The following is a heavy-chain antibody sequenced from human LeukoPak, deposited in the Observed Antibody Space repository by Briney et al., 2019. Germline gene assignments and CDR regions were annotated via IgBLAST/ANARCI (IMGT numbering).Heavy chain of an antibody. D-gene: IGHD6-13*01. J-gene: IGHJ5*02. V-gene: IGHV4-39*01. CDR3: ARQSGYSSSFWFDP. Sequence: SETLSLTCTVSGGSISSSSYYWGWIRQPPGKGLEWIGSIYYSGSTYYNPSLKSRVTISVDTSKNQFSLKLSSVTAADTAAYYCARQSGYSSSFWFDPWGQGTLVTVSS. CDR1: GGSISSSSYY. CDR2: IYYSGST.